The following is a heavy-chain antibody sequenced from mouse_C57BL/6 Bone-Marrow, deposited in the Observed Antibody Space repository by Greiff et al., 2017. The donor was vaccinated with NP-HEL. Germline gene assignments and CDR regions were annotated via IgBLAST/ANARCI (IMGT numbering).Heavy chain of an antibody. V-gene: IGHV1-81*01. CDR1: GYTFTSYG. CDR2: IYPRSGNT. D-gene: IGHD1-1*01. Sequence: QVQLKQSGAELARPGASVKLSCKASGYTFTSYGISWVKQRTGQGLEWIGEIYPRSGNTYYTEKFKGKATLTADKSSSTAYMELRSLTSEDSAVYFCARRFITTVVEGAMDYWGQGTSVTVSS. CDR3: ARRFITTVVEGAMDY. J-gene: IGHJ4*01.